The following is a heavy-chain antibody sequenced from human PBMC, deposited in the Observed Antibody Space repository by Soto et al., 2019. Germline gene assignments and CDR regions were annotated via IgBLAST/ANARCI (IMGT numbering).Heavy chain of an antibody. V-gene: IGHV4-39*01. J-gene: IGHJ4*02. CDR3: ARQYCSSTSCYFPFDY. CDR2: IYYSGRT. CDR1: GGSLSSSSDY. Sequence: KAXXTRSLPCTVSGGSLSSSSDYWGWSRQPPGKGLEWIGSIYYSGRTYYNPSLKCRVTISVDTSKKQFYLKLSSVTAADTAVYYCARQYCSSTSCYFPFDYWRQRTLVTV. D-gene: IGHD2-2*01.